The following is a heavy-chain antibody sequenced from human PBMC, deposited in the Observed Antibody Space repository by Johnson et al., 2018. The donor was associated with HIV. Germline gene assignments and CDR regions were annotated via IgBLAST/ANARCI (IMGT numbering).Heavy chain of an antibody. CDR2: IRYDGSNK. Sequence: QVQLVESGGGCAKPGGSLRLSCAVSGFSFTKAWMSWVRQAPGKGLEWVAFIRYDGSNKYYADSVKGRFTVSRDNSKNTLYLQMNSLRGDDTAVYYCTRVSSTSWALDIWGQGTLVTVSS. J-gene: IGHJ3*02. V-gene: IGHV3-30*02. D-gene: IGHD2-15*01. CDR3: TRVSSTSWALDI. CDR1: GFSFTKAW.